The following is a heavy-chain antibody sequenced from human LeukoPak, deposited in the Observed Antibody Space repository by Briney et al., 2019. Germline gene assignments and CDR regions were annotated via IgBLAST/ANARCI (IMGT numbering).Heavy chain of an antibody. D-gene: IGHD3-10*01. CDR3: AKDLFRAGGLLDFDF. CDR1: GFNFDDFA. J-gene: IGHJ4*02. V-gene: IGHV3-9*01. CDR2: IGWNSRDI. Sequence: GRSLRLSCAASGFNFDDFAMHWVRQAPGEGLEWVSGIGWNSRDIDYADSVKGRFTISRDNVKNSLYLQLNSLRAEDTALYYCAKDLFRAGGLLDFDFWGRGTLVTVSS.